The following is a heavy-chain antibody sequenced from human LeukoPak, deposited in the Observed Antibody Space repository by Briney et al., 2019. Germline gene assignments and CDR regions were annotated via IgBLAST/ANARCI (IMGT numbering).Heavy chain of an antibody. CDR2: INSGGST. D-gene: IGHD5-18*01. Sequence: PGGSLRLSCAASGFTVSSYYMSWVRQAPGKGLEWVSVINSGGSTYYEDSVKGRFTISRDNSKNTLYLQMNSLRAEDTAVYYCAASAMVNGMDVWGQGTTVTVSS. CDR3: AASAMVNGMDV. V-gene: IGHV3-66*02. CDR1: GFTVSSYY. J-gene: IGHJ6*02.